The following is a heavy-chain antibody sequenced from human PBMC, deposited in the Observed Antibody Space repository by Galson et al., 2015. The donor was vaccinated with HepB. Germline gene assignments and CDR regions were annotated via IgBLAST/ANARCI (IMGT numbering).Heavy chain of an antibody. V-gene: IGHV3-53*01. CDR1: GFTVSSNY. D-gene: IGHD2-2*01. Sequence: SLRLSCAASGFTVSSNYMSWVRQAPGKGLEWVSVIYSGGSTYYADSVKGRFTISRDNSKNTLYLQMNSLRAEDTAVYYCARMDCSSTSCYYYYGMDVWGQGTTVTVSS. CDR2: IYSGGST. CDR3: ARMDCSSTSCYYYYGMDV. J-gene: IGHJ6*02.